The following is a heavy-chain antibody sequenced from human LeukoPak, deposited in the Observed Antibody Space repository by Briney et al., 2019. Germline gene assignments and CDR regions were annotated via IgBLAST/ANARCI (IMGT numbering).Heavy chain of an antibody. CDR1: GYTFTSYY. J-gene: IGHJ3*02. V-gene: IGHV1-46*03. CDR2: INPSGGST. D-gene: IGHD3-3*01. CDR3: ARVPIFGVATDAFDI. Sequence: ASVKVSCKGSGYTFTSYYMHWARQAPGQGREWMGIINPSGGSTSYAQKFQGRVTITRDTSTSTVYMEMSSLRSEDTAVYYCARVPIFGVATDAFDIWGQGTMVTVSS.